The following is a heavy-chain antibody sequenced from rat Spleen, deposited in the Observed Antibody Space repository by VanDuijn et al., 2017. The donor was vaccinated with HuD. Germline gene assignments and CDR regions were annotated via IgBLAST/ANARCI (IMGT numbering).Heavy chain of an antibody. CDR3: ARRHYGYTDYFDY. CDR2: ISYGDSSGHSST. J-gene: IGHJ2*01. CDR1: GFTFSNYY. Sequence: EVQLVESGGGLVQPGRSMKLSCAASGFTFSNYYMAWVRQAPTKGLEWVATISYGDSSGHSSTYYRDSVKGRFTISRDNAKSSLYLQMDSLRSEDTATYYCARRHYGYTDYFDYWGQGVMVTVSS. V-gene: IGHV5-25*01. D-gene: IGHD1-6*01.